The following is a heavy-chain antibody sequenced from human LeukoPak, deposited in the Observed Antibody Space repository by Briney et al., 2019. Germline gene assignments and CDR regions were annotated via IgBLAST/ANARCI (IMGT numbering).Heavy chain of an antibody. CDR2: IYYSGST. Sequence: SETLSLTCTVSGVSVSSGSYYWSWIRQPPGKGLEWIGYIYYSGSTNYNPSLKSRVTISVDTSKNQFSLKLSSVTAADTAVYYCARDRGYYGSSGYYLDYWGQGTLVTVSS. CDR3: ARDRGYYGSSGYYLDY. V-gene: IGHV4-61*01. CDR1: GVSVSSGSYY. D-gene: IGHD3-22*01. J-gene: IGHJ4*02.